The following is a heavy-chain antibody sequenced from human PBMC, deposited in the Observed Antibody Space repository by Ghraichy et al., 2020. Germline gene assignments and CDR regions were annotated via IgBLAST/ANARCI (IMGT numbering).Heavy chain of an antibody. CDR3: ARGTALGIAVAGK. Sequence: SETLSLTCAVYGGSFSGYYWSWIRQPPGKGLEWIGEINHSGSTNYNPSLKSRVTISVDTSKNQFSLKLSSVTAADTAVYYCARGTALGIAVAGKWGQGTLVTVSS. V-gene: IGHV4-34*01. D-gene: IGHD6-19*01. CDR1: GGSFSGYY. CDR2: INHSGST. J-gene: IGHJ4*02.